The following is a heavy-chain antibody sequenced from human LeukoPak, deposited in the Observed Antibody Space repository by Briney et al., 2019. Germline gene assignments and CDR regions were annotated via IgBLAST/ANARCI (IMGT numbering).Heavy chain of an antibody. D-gene: IGHD5-18*01. CDR3: ARPAARIHAYYYYYMDV. V-gene: IGHV4-34*01. J-gene: IGHJ6*03. Sequence: TSETLSLTCAVYGGSFSGYYWSWIRQPPGRGLEWIGEINHSGSTNYNPSLKSRVTISVDTSKNQFSLKLSSVTATDTAVYYCARPAARIHAYYYYYMDVWGKGTTVTVSS. CDR2: INHSGST. CDR1: GGSFSGYY.